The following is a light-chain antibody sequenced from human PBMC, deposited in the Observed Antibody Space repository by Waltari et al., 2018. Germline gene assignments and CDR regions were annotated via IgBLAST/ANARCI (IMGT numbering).Light chain of an antibody. Sequence: QSALTQPPSASGSPGQSVTIPCTGTSSHVGGYKYVSWYQFHPGKPPKLLIYEVFNRPSGVPDRFSGSKSGNTASLIVSGLQAEDEAEYYCSSYAGNNFVVFGGGTQLTVL. CDR2: EVF. J-gene: IGLJ2*01. CDR1: SSHVGGYKY. CDR3: SSYAGNNFVV. V-gene: IGLV2-8*01.